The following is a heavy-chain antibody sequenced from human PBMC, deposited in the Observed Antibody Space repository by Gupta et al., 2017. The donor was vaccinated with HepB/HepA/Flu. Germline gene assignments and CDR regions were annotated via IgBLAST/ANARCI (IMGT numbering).Heavy chain of an antibody. V-gene: IGHV4-34*01. CDR2: IIQLGRT. CDR3: ARGVYSGYYSPLDY. CDR1: GGAFTGFF. Sequence: VQLQQWGAGLLKPSETLSLTCAVSGGAFTGFFWTCVRPPPGKGLEWIAEIIQLGRTNYNSSLQSRVTISIDTSKNQISLSLRSVTAADTAVYYCARGVYSGYYSPLDYWGQGTLVTVSS. J-gene: IGHJ4*02. D-gene: IGHD3-3*01.